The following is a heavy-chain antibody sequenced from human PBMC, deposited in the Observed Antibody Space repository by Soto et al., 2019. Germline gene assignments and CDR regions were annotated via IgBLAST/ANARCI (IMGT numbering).Heavy chain of an antibody. J-gene: IGHJ4*02. Sequence: QVQLVQSGAEVKKSGSSVKVSCKASGGTFSSYSINWVRQAPGQGLEWMGEIIHIFGTANYAQKFQGRVTITADEYTSTAYMDLSSLRSEDTAVYYCARDGGRLSGGIDYWGQGTLVNVSS. D-gene: IGHD1-26*01. CDR2: IIHIFGTA. CDR3: ARDGGRLSGGIDY. CDR1: GGTFSSYS. V-gene: IGHV1-69*01.